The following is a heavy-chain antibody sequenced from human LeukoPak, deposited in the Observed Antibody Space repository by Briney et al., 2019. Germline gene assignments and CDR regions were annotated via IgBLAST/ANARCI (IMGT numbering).Heavy chain of an antibody. V-gene: IGHV1-18*04. CDR1: GYTFTGYY. D-gene: IGHD3-22*01. CDR3: ARTYYYDSSGYPPGGY. Sequence: ASVKVSCKASGYTFTGYYMHWVRQAPGQGLEWMGWISAYNGNTNYAQKLQGRVTMTTDTSTSTAYMELRSLRSDDTAVYYCARTYYYDSSGYPPGGYWGQGTLVTVSS. CDR2: ISAYNGNT. J-gene: IGHJ4*02.